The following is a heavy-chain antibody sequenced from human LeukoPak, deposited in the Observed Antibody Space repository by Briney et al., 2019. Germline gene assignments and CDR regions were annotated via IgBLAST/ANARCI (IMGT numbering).Heavy chain of an antibody. J-gene: IGHJ6*02. Sequence: GRSLRLSCAASGFTFSSYAMHWVRQAPGKGLEWVAVISYDGSNKYYADSVKGRFTISRDNSKNTLYLQMNSLRAEDTAVYYCARDGGGYDNYYYGMDVWGQGTTVTVSS. CDR1: GFTFSSYA. D-gene: IGHD5-12*01. CDR2: ISYDGSNK. V-gene: IGHV3-30*04. CDR3: ARDGGGYDNYYYGMDV.